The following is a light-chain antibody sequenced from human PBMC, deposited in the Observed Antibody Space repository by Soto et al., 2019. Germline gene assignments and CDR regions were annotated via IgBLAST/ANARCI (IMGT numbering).Light chain of an antibody. Sequence: DIQMTQSPSSLSASVGDRVTITCRASQNIDIFLSLYHQKPGRAPNLLIYGASTLQNGVPSRFSGSGSGTDFSLTISSLQPEDFGTYYCQQSYSAPPLTFGAGTKVDIK. V-gene: IGKV1-39*01. CDR2: GAS. CDR3: QQSYSAPPLT. J-gene: IGKJ4*01. CDR1: QNIDIF.